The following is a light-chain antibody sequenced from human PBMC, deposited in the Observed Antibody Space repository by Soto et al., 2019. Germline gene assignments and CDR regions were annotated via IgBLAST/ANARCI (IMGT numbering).Light chain of an antibody. J-gene: IGKJ4*01. CDR1: QSVSSSY. CDR3: QQYGSSPT. V-gene: IGKV3-20*01. Sequence: DIVLTPSPGTLSLSPVERATLSCRASQSVSSSYLAWYQQKRGQAPRLRVYGASSRATGIPDRFSGSGSGTDFTLTISRLEPADSAVYYCQQYGSSPTFGGGTKVDIK. CDR2: GAS.